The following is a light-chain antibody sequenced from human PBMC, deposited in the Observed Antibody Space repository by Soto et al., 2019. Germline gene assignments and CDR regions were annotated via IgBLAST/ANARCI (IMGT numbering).Light chain of an antibody. V-gene: IGKV2-30*02. Sequence: VVMTQSPLSLPVTLGQPASISCRSSQSLVHSDGNTYLNWFQQRPGQSPRRLIYKVSNRDSGVPDRFSGSVSGTDFTLKISRVEAEDVGIYYCMQGTLWPWTFGQGTTVEI. J-gene: IGKJ1*01. CDR1: QSLVHSDGNTY. CDR3: MQGTLWPWT. CDR2: KVS.